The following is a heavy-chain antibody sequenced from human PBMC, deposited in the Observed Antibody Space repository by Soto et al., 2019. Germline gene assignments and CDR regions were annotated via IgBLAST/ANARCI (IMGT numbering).Heavy chain of an antibody. CDR2: IIPIFGTA. CDR3: ARKVVPAAMRYYYYGMDV. D-gene: IGHD2-2*01. Sequence: SVKGSCKASGGTFSSYAISWGRQAPVQGPEWMGGIIPIFGTANYAQKFQGRVTITADESTSTAYMELSSLRSEDTAVYYCARKVVPAAMRYYYYGMDVWGQGTTVTVSS. J-gene: IGHJ6*02. V-gene: IGHV1-69*01. CDR1: GGTFSSYA.